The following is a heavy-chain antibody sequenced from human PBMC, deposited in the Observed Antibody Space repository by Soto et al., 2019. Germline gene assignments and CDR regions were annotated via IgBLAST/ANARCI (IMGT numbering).Heavy chain of an antibody. D-gene: IGHD2-15*01. CDR2: IYYSGST. CDR3: TRVVVENWFDP. CDR1: GGSISSGDYY. Sequence: SETLSLTXTVSGGSISSGDYYWSWIRQPPGKGLEWIGYIYYSGSTYYNPSLKSRVTISVDTSKNQFSLKLSSVTAADTAVYYCTRVVVENWFDPWGQGTLVTVSS. J-gene: IGHJ5*02. V-gene: IGHV4-30-4*01.